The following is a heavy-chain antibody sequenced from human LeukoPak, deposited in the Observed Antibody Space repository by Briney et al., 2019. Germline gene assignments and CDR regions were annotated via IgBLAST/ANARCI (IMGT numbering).Heavy chain of an antibody. D-gene: IGHD3-3*01. CDR1: GGTFSSYA. Sequence: ASVKVSCKASGGTFSSYAISWVRQAPGQGLEWMGGIIPILGTANYAQKFQGRVTITADESTSTAYMELSSLRSEDTAVYYCAIFGVVSGDYFDYWGQGTLVTVSS. CDR2: IIPILGTA. V-gene: IGHV1-69*13. J-gene: IGHJ4*02. CDR3: AIFGVVSGDYFDY.